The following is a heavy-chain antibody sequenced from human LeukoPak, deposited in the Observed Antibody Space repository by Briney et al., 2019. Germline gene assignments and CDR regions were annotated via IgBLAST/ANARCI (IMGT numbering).Heavy chain of an antibody. J-gene: IGHJ5*02. CDR1: GGTFSSYA. D-gene: IGHD3-10*01. Sequence: TSVKVSCKASGGTFSSYAISWVRQAPGQGLEWMGGIIPILGTANYAQKSQGRVTITADESTSTAYMELSSLRSEDTAVYYCARLSNSQRFGELLNHNWFDPWGQGTLVTVSS. V-gene: IGHV1-69*01. CDR2: IIPILGTA. CDR3: ARLSNSQRFGELLNHNWFDP.